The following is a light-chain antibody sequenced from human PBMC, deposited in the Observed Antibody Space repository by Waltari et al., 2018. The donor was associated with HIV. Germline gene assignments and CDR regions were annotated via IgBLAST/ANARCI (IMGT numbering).Light chain of an antibody. J-gene: IGKJ2*03. Sequence: EIVLTQSPGTLSLSPGERANLSCRASQSVSSSYLAWYQQKPGQAPRLLIYGASSRATGIPDRFSGSGSGTDFTLTISRLEPEDFAVYYCQQYGNSPDSFGQGTKLEIK. CDR2: GAS. CDR3: QQYGNSPDS. CDR1: QSVSSSY. V-gene: IGKV3-20*01.